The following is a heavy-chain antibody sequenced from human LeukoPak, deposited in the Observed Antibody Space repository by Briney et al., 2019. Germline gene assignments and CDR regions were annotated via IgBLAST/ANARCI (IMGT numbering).Heavy chain of an antibody. V-gene: IGHV3-30-3*01. Sequence: PGGSLRLSCAASGFTFSSYAMHWVRQAPGKGLEWVAVISYDGSNKYYADSVKGRFTISRDNSKNTLYLQMNSLRAEDTAVYYCARYSSAAAKSAFDIWGQGTMVTVSS. J-gene: IGHJ3*02. CDR2: ISYDGSNK. D-gene: IGHD6-13*01. CDR1: GFTFSSYA. CDR3: ARYSSAAAKSAFDI.